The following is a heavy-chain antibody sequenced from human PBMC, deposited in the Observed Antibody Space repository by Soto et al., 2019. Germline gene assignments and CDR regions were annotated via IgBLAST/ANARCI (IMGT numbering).Heavy chain of an antibody. V-gene: IGHV1-46*03. J-gene: IGHJ6*03. Sequence: ASVKVSCKACGYSFTSYYMHLVRQAPGQGLEWMGIINPSGGSTSYAQKFQGRVTMTRDTSTSTVYMELSSLRSEDTAVYYCARDLNYCGGSCYSSGYYYYYMDVWGKGTTVTVSS. D-gene: IGHD2-15*01. CDR1: GYSFTSYY. CDR3: ARDLNYCGGSCYSSGYYYYYMDV. CDR2: INPSGGST.